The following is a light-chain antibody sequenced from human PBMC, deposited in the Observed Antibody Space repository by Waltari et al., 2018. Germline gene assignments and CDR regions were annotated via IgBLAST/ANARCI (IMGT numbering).Light chain of an antibody. Sequence: QSALTQPASVSGSPGQSITISCPGTSSAVGSYNLVSWYQQHPGNAPNLMIYEVSMRASGVSSRFSGSKSGHTASLTISRLQGEDESGYDGCSYAGSRTFAVFGGGTKLTVL. CDR2: EVS. J-gene: IGLJ3*02. V-gene: IGLV2-23*02. CDR1: SSAVGSYNL. CDR3: CSYAGSRTFAV.